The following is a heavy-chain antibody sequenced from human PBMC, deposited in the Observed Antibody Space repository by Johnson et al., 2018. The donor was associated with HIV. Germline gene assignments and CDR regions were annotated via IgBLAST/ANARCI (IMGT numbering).Heavy chain of an antibody. Sequence: VQLVESGGGVVRPGGSLRLSCAASGFTFDDYGMSWVRQAPGKGLEWVSGINWNGGTTGYADSLKGRFTISRDNAKNSVYLQMNSLSAEDTAVYYCATFGGGSFHAFDIWGQGTMVTVSS. V-gene: IGHV3-20*04. D-gene: IGHD1-26*01. CDR3: ATFGGGSFHAFDI. CDR2: INWNGGTT. J-gene: IGHJ3*02. CDR1: GFTFDDYG.